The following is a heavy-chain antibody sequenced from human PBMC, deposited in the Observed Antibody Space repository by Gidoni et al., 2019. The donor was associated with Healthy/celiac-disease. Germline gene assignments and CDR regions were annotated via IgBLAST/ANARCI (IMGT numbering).Heavy chain of an antibody. CDR2: IYYSGST. CDR3: VLVGLPSKIDY. V-gene: IGHV4-39*01. J-gene: IGHJ4*02. Sequence: QLQLPASGPGLVKPSETLSLTCTVSGCSISSSSYYWGWIRQPPGKGLEWIGSIYYSGSTYYNPSLKSRVTISVDTSKNQFSLKLSSVTAADTAVYYCVLVGLPSKIDYWGQGTLVTVSS. D-gene: IGHD2-2*01. CDR1: GCSISSSSYY.